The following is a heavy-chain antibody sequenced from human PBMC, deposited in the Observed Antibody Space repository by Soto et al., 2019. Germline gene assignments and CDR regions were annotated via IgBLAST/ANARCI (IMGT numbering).Heavy chain of an antibody. CDR3: ARAAANIDY. CDR2: ISYSGST. CDR1: GGSISTSGSY. J-gene: IGHJ4*02. V-gene: IGHV4-31*03. D-gene: IGHD2-2*01. Sequence: QVQLQESGPGLVKPSQTLSLTCTVSGGSISTSGSYWTWIRQHPGKGLEWIGYISYSGSTVYNPSLESRVTISVDTSKNQFSLNLRSVTAADTAVYYCARAAANIDYWGQGTLVTVSS.